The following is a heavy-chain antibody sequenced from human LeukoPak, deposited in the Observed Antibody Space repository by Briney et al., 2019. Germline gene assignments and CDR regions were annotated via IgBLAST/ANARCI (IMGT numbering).Heavy chain of an antibody. D-gene: IGHD3-3*02. Sequence: PGGSLRLSCAASGFNFSSYGMTWVRQAPGKGLEWVSSICGGGRDTYYADSVKGLFTISRDKTKNTLYLQMNSVRAEDTAVYYCAKGQISRSARFDYWGQGTLVTVSS. J-gene: IGHJ4*02. CDR3: AKGQISRSARFDY. V-gene: IGHV3-23*01. CDR1: GFNFSSYG. CDR2: ICGGGRDT.